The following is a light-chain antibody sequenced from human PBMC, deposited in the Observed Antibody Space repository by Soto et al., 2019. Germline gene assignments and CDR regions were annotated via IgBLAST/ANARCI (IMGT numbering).Light chain of an antibody. CDR1: QSVSGW. J-gene: IGKJ1*01. CDR2: AAS. CDR3: QHYNSYSEA. V-gene: IGKV1-5*01. Sequence: DIQMTQSPSTLSASVGDAVTVTCRASQSVSGWLAWYQQKPGKVPKLLIYAASTLQSGVPSRFSGSGSGTDFTLTISSLQPEDVATYYCQHYNSYSEAFGQGTKVDI.